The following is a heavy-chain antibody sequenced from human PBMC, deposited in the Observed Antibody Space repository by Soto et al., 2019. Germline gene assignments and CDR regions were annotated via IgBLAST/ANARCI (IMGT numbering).Heavy chain of an antibody. V-gene: IGHV4-59*01. CDR2: IYYSGST. J-gene: IGHJ4*02. CDR1: GGSISSYY. Sequence: PSETLSLTCTVSGGSISSYYWSWIRQPPGKGLECIRYIYYSGSTNYNPTLKGRVTRSVDTSKSQFSLKMSSVTAADTAVYYCARLATSYYFDYWGQGTLVTVSS. D-gene: IGHD1-1*01. CDR3: ARLATSYYFDY.